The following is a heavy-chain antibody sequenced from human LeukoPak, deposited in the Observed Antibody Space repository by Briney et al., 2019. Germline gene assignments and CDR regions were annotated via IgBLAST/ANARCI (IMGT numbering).Heavy chain of an antibody. Sequence: GGSLRLSCAASGFTFSSYAMSWVRQAPGKGLEWVSAISDSGGSTYYADSVKGRFTISRDNSKNTLSLQMNSLRAEDTAGYYCAKVGRYPQPDDAFAIWGQGTMVTVSS. V-gene: IGHV3-23*01. CDR3: AKVGRYPQPDDAFAI. CDR2: ISDSGGST. CDR1: GFTFSSYA. D-gene: IGHD1-26*01. J-gene: IGHJ3*02.